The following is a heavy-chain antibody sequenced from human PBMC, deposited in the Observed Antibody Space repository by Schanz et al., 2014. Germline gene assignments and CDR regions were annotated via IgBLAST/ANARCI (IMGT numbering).Heavy chain of an antibody. V-gene: IGHV3-74*02. CDR3: ARVRYDILTDYYTEYYFDS. CDR2: IQSDGSIT. CDR1: GFTFWAYS. J-gene: IGHJ4*02. D-gene: IGHD3-9*01. Sequence: EVQLVESGGGLVKPGGSLRLSCEASGFTFWAYSMNWVRQAPGKGLEWVSRIQSDGSITTYADSVKGRFAISRDNAKNTLYLQMNSLRAEDTAVYYCARVRYDILTDYYTEYYFDSWGQGTLVAVSS.